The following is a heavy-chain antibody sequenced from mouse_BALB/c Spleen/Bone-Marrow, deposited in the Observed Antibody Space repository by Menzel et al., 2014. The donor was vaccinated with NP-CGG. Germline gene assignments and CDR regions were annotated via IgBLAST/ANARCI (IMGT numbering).Heavy chain of an antibody. V-gene: IGHV7-3*02. J-gene: IGHJ2*01. Sequence: DVMLVESGGGLVQPGGSLRLSCATSGFTFTDYYMNWVRQPPGKALEWLAFISNKANGYTTEYSASVKGRFTISRDISQSILYLQMNTLRPEDSATYYCARDMGGLLFDSWGQGTTLTVSS. CDR3: ARDMGGLLFDS. CDR2: ISNKANGYTT. CDR1: GFTFTDYY. D-gene: IGHD1-1*01.